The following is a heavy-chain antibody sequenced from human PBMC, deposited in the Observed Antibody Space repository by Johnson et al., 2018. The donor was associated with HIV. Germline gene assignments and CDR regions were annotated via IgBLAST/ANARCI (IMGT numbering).Heavy chain of an antibody. V-gene: IGHV3-23*04. CDR1: GFTFTTSA. J-gene: IGHJ3*02. CDR3: ARDRRGATIDDDFDI. Sequence: EVQLVESWGGVVRPGESLGLSCAASGFTFTTSAMSWVRQAPGKGLEWVSAISDSGDNTYYADSVKGRFTISRDNSKNTLYLQMNSLRAEDTAVYYCARDRRGATIDDDFDIWGQGTMVTVSS. CDR2: ISDSGDNT. D-gene: IGHD1-26*01.